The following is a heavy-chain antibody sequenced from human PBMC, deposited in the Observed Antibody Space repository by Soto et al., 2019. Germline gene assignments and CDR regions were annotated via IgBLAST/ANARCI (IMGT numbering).Heavy chain of an antibody. CDR2: ISGSGST. J-gene: IGHJ6*03. CDR3: AKALRFTFTTGYYMDV. D-gene: IGHD3-16*01. CDR1: GFTVSSYS. V-gene: IGHV3-23*01. Sequence: EVQLLESGGGLVQPGGSLRLSCAASGFTVSSYSMSWVRQAPGKGLEGVSVISGSGSTYSADSVKGRFTISRDSSKNTVYLQMNSLRAEDTAVHYCAKALRFTFTTGYYMDVWGRGTTVTVSS.